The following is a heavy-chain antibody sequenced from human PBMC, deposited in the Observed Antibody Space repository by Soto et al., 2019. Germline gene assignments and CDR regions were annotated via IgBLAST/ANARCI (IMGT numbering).Heavy chain of an antibody. CDR1: GGSMSGYH. CDR2: VHSTGST. Sequence: QVELQESGPRLVRPSETLYLTCTVSGGSMSGYHWSWVRQPAGKGLEWIGRVHSTGSTDNNPSVESRITVSLDTSKKQFSLKLRSVTAADTALYFCARDSVSLTHFDYWGQGILVTVSS. D-gene: IGHD3-10*01. J-gene: IGHJ4*02. CDR3: ARDSVSLTHFDY. V-gene: IGHV4-4*07.